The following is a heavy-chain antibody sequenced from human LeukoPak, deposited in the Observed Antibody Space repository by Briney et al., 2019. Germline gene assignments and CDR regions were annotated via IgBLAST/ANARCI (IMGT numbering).Heavy chain of an antibody. J-gene: IGHJ5*02. CDR1: GYTFTHYG. D-gene: IGHD3-3*01. V-gene: IGHV1-18*01. CDR2: ISAYNGNT. Sequence: ASVKASCKASGYTFTHYGISWVRQAPGQGLEWMGWISAYNGNTKYAQNLQGRVTMTTDTSTSTAYMELRSLRSDDTAVYYCARDRRFLEWLYWFDPWGQGTLVTVSS. CDR3: ARDRRFLEWLYWFDP.